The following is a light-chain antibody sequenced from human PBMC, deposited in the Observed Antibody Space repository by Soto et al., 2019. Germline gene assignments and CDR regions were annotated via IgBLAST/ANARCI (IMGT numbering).Light chain of an antibody. J-gene: IGLJ2*01. Sequence: QSVFTQPPSVSAAPGQQVTISCSGSSSNIGNNYVSWYQQLPGTAPKLLIYDNNKRPSGIPDRFSGSKSGTSATLGITGLQTGDEADYYCGTWDSSLSAGVFGGGTKLTVL. CDR3: GTWDSSLSAGV. CDR1: SSNIGNNY. V-gene: IGLV1-51*01. CDR2: DNN.